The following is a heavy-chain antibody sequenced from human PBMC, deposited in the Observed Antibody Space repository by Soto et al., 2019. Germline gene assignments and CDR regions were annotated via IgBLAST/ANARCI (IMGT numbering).Heavy chain of an antibody. J-gene: IGHJ6*02. Sequence: GGSLRLSCAASGFIFSNAWMNWVRQAPGKGLEWVGRIKSKTDGGTTDYAAPVKGRFTISRDDSKNTLYLQMNSLKIEDTAVYYCPLPPSYGMDVWGQGTTVTFSS. CDR3: PLPPSYGMDV. V-gene: IGHV3-15*07. CDR2: IKSKTDGGTT. CDR1: GFIFSNAW.